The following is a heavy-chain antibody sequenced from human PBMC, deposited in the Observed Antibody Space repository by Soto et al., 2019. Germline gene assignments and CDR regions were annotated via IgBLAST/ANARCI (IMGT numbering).Heavy chain of an antibody. CDR2: IYYSGST. Sequence: SETLSLTCTVSGGSISSYYWSWIRQPPGKGLEWIGYIYYSGSTNYNPSLKSRVTISVDTSKNQFSLKLSSVTAADTAVYYCARDGRYLDYWGQGTLVTVSS. CDR3: ARDGRYLDY. J-gene: IGHJ4*02. V-gene: IGHV4-59*01. CDR1: GGSISSYY.